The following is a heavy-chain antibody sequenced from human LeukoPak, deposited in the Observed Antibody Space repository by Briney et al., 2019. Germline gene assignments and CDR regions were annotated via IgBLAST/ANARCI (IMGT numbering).Heavy chain of an antibody. CDR1: GFTFSSYW. CDR3: ARDLNWETY. V-gene: IGHV3-7*01. J-gene: IGHJ4*02. D-gene: IGHD7-27*01. Sequence: GGSLRLSCVASGFTFSSYWMTWVRQAPGKGLEWVANIKTDGSLIYYVDSVKGRFTISRDNAKNSLFLQMNSLRVEDTAVYYCARDLNWETYWGQGTLVTVSA. CDR2: IKTDGSLI.